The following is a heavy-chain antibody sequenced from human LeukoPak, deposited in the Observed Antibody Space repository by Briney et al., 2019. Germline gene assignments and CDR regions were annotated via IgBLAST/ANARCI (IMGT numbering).Heavy chain of an antibody. Sequence: SETLSLTCTVSGGSISSYYWNWIRQPAGKGLEWIGRIYTSGSTNYNPSLKSRVTISADTSKNQFSLKLSSVTAADTAVYYCARVPRSYYYYYYMDVWGKGTTVTVSS. J-gene: IGHJ6*03. V-gene: IGHV4-4*07. CDR3: ARVPRSYYYYYYMDV. CDR1: GGSISSYY. CDR2: IYTSGST.